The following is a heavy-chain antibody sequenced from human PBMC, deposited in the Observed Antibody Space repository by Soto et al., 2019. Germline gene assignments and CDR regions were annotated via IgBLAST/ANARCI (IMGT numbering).Heavy chain of an antibody. V-gene: IGHV4-39*01. D-gene: IGHD6-13*01. J-gene: IGHJ6*02. CDR3: ARHRQQLYGMDV. Sequence: QLQLQESGPGLVKPSETLSLTCTVSGGSISSSSYYWGWIRQPPGKGLEWIGSIYYSGSTYYNPSLKSRVTISVDTSKNQFSLKLSSVTAADTAVYYCARHRQQLYGMDVWGQGTTVTVSS. CDR2: IYYSGST. CDR1: GGSISSSSYY.